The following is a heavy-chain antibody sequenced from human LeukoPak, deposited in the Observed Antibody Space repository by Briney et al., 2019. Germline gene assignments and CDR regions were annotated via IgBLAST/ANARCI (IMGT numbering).Heavy chain of an antibody. CDR1: GGSISSGGYY. V-gene: IGHV4-30-2*01. J-gene: IGHJ3*02. Sequence: SETLSLTCTVSGGSISSGGYYWSWIRQPPGKGLEWIGYIYHSGSTYYNPSLKSRVTISVDRSKNQFSLKLSSVTAADTAVYYCARDGGLDYGDYVRAFDIWGQGTMVTVSS. D-gene: IGHD4-17*01. CDR2: IYHSGST. CDR3: ARDGGLDYGDYVRAFDI.